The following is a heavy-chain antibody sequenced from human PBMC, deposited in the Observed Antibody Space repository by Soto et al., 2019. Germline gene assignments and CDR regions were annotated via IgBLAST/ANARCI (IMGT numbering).Heavy chain of an antibody. V-gene: IGHV3-13*01. Sequence: GGSLRLSCAASGFTVSSNYMSWVRQAPGKGLEWVSVIGTAGDTYYPGSVKGRFTISRENAKNSLYLQMNSLRAEDTAVYYCARDIEYFMDVWAQGTTVTVSS. D-gene: IGHD1-26*01. CDR2: IGTAGDT. J-gene: IGHJ6*02. CDR1: GFTVSSNY. CDR3: ARDIEYFMDV.